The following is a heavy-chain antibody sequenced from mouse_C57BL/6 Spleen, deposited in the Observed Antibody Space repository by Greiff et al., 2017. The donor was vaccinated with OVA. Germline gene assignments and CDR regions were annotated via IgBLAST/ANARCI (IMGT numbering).Heavy chain of an antibody. CDR3: ARFYSYDSSVLWYFEV. CDR2: IHPNSGST. CDR1: GYTFTSYW. V-gene: IGHV1-64*01. Sequence: QVQLKQPGAELVKPGASVKLSCKASGYTFTSYWMHWVKQRPGQGLEWIGMIHPNSGSTNYNEKFKSKATLTVDKSSSTAYMQLSSLTSEDSAVYYCARFYSYDSSVLWYFEVWGTGATVTVSS. D-gene: IGHD1-1*01. J-gene: IGHJ1*03.